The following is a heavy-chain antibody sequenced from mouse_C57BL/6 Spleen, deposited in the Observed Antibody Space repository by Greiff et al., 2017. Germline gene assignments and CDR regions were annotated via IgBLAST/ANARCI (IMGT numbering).Heavy chain of an antibody. Sequence: EVQLVESGGGLVKPGGSLKLSCAASGFTFSSYSMSWVRQTPEKRLEWVATISDGGSYTYYPDKVKGRFTLARDNTKNNLYLQMSHLKSEDTAMYYCAREGGNYSYYFDDWGQGTTLTVSS. CDR2: ISDGGSYT. J-gene: IGHJ2*01. CDR3: AREGGNYSYYFDD. V-gene: IGHV5-4*01. D-gene: IGHD2-1*01. CDR1: GFTFSSYS.